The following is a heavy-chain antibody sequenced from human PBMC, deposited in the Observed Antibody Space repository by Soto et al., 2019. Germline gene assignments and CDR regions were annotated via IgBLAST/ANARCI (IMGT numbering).Heavy chain of an antibody. CDR1: GYTFTKYA. CDR3: VRGGRAYYGLDY. D-gene: IGHD3-10*01. CDR2: ISGHNGDT. J-gene: IGHJ4*02. Sequence: QVPLVQSGPEVKKPGASVKVSCKASGYTFTKYAISWVRQAPGQGLEWMGWISGHNGDTNYAQMFQGRVTMTTDTSTTIAYMELRSLRSDDRAVYYCVRGGRAYYGLDYWGQGTLVTVSS. V-gene: IGHV1-18*01.